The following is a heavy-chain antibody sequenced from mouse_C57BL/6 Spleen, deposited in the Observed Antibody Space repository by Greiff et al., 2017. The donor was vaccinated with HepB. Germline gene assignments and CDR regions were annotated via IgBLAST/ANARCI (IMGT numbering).Heavy chain of an antibody. D-gene: IGHD1-1*01. CDR2: ISSGSSTS. Sequence: EVQLQESGGGLVKPGGSLKLSCAASGFTFSDYGMHWVRQAPEKGLEWVAYISSGSSTSYYADTVKGRFTISSDTAHNTLFLQMTSLRSEDTAMYYCARDGRNYYAMDYWGQGTSVTVSS. CDR3: ARDGRNYYAMDY. V-gene: IGHV5-17*01. CDR1: GFTFSDYG. J-gene: IGHJ4*01.